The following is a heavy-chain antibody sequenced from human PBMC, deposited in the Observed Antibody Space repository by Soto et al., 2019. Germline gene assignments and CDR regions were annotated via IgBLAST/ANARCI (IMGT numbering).Heavy chain of an antibody. CDR2: IYYSGST. V-gene: IGHV4-30-4*01. J-gene: IGHJ4*02. CDR3: ASTSDGYTFYDY. CDR1: GGSISSGDYY. D-gene: IGHD2-2*01. Sequence: QVQLQESGPGLVKPSQTLSLTCTVSGGSISSGDYYWSWIRQPPGKGLEWIGYIYYSGSTYYNPYLKSRVTISVDTSKNQFSLQLSSVTAADPAVYYYASTSDGYTFYDYWGQGTLVTVSS.